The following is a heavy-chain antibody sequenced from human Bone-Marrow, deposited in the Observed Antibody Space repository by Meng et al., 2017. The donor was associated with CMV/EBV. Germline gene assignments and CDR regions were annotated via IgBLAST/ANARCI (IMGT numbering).Heavy chain of an antibody. J-gene: IGHJ6*02. V-gene: IGHV3-73*01. CDR2: IRSKANSYAT. Sequence: GESLKISCAASGFTFSGSAMHWVRQASGKGLEWVGRIRSKANSYATAYAASVKGRFTISRDDSKNTAYLQMNSLKTEDTAVYYCTRPADSSGWYGYYYGMDVWGQGTTVTVSS. D-gene: IGHD6-19*01. CDR1: GFTFSGSA. CDR3: TRPADSSGWYGYYYGMDV.